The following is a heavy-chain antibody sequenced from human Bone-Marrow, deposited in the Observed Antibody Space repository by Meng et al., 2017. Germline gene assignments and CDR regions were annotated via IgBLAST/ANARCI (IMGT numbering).Heavy chain of an antibody. CDR3: ARDEIQLWFTYYYYGMDV. V-gene: IGHV3-30*04. CDR2: ISYDGSNK. Sequence: SCKASGGTFSSYAMHWVRQAPGKGLEWVAVISYDGSNKYYADSVKGRFTISRDNSKNTLYLQMNSLRAEDTAVYYCARDEIQLWFTYYYYGMDVWGQGTTVTVSS. J-gene: IGHJ6*02. CDR1: GGTFSSYA. D-gene: IGHD5-18*01.